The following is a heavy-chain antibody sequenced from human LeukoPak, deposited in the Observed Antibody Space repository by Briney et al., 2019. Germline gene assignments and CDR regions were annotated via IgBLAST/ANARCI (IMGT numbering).Heavy chain of an antibody. CDR3: ARGYYYDSRDAFDI. CDR2: ISAYNGNT. D-gene: IGHD3-22*01. V-gene: IGHV1-18*01. CDR1: GYTFTSYG. J-gene: IGHJ3*02. Sequence: ASVKVSCKASGYTFTSYGISWVRQAPGQGLEWMGWISAYNGNTNYAQKLQGRVTMTTDTSTSTAYMELSSLRSEDTAVYYCARGYYYDSRDAFDIWGQGTMVTVSS.